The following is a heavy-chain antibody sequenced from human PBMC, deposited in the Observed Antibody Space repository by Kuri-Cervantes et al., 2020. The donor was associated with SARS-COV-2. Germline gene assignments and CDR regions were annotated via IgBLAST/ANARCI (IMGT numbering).Heavy chain of an antibody. Sequence: SVKVSCKASGGTFSSYAISWVRQAPGQGLEWMGGIIPIFGTANYAQKFQGRVTITADESTSTAYMELSSLRSEDTAVYYCARESGVGVEGSFYYYGMDVWGQGTTVTVSS. V-gene: IGHV1-69*13. CDR2: IIPIFGTA. CDR1: GGTFSSYA. J-gene: IGHJ6*02. D-gene: IGHD2-21*01. CDR3: ARESGVGVEGSFYYYGMDV.